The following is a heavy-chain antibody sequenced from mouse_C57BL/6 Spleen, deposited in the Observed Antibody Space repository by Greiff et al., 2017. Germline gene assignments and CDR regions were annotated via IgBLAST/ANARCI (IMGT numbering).Heavy chain of an antibody. CDR2: IRNKANNHAT. Sequence: EVKLVESGGGLVQPGGSMKLSCAASGFTFSDAWMDWVRQSPEKGLEWVAEIRNKANNHATYYAESVKGRFTISRDDSKSSVYLQMNSLRAEDTGIYYCTPYYGKGRAMDYWGQGTSVTVSS. V-gene: IGHV6-6*01. J-gene: IGHJ4*01. CDR3: TPYYGKGRAMDY. D-gene: IGHD2-10*01. CDR1: GFTFSDAW.